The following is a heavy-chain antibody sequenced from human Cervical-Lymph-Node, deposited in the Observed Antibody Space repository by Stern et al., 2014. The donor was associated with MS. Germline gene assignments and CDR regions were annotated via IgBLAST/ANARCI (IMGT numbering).Heavy chain of an antibody. D-gene: IGHD1-14*01. Sequence: QVTLRESGPVLVKPTETLTLTCTVSGFSLSNARMGVSWIRQPPGKALEWLAHIFSNDEKAYSTSLKSRLTISKDPSKSQVVLTMTNMDPVDTATYYCARIGGTPSPDAFDIWGQGTMVTVSS. CDR1: GFSLSNARMG. CDR2: IFSNDEK. V-gene: IGHV2-26*01. CDR3: ARIGGTPSPDAFDI. J-gene: IGHJ3*02.